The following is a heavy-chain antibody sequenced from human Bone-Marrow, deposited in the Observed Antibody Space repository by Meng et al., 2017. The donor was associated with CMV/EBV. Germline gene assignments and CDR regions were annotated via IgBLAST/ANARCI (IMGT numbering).Heavy chain of an antibody. D-gene: IGHD3-22*01. CDR1: GYTFPSYG. CDR2: ISAYNGNT. Sequence: ASVKVSCKASGYTFPSYGISWVRQAPGQGLEWMGWISAYNGNTNYAQKLQGRVTMTTDTSTSTAYMELRSLRSDDTAVYYCARDHYDSSGYYYVGELDAFDIWRQGTMVTVSS. CDR3: ARDHYDSSGYYYVGELDAFDI. J-gene: IGHJ3*02. V-gene: IGHV1-18*01.